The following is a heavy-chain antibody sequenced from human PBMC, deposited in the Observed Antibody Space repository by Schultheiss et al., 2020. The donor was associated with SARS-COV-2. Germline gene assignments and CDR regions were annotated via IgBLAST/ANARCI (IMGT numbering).Heavy chain of an antibody. CDR1: GGSFSGYY. Sequence: GSLRLSCAVYGGSFSGYYWSWIRQPPGKGLEWIGYIYHSGTTSYNPSLKSRVTISIDTSKNQFSLKLSSVTAADTAVYYCARTDAGLKAWGQGTLVTVAS. CDR3: ARTDAGLKA. CDR2: IYHSGTT. J-gene: IGHJ4*02. V-gene: IGHV4-59*08. D-gene: IGHD5-24*01.